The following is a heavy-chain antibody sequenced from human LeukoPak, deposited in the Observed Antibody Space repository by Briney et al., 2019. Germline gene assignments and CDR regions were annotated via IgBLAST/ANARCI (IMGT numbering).Heavy chain of an antibody. CDR3: ARDLYADYVWGSFDY. Sequence: GRSLRLSCAASGFTFSSYGMHWVRQAPGKGLEWVAVIWYDGSNKYYAASAKGRFTISRDNSKNTLYLQMNSLRVEDTAVYYCARDLYADYVWGSFDYWGQGTLVTVSS. CDR2: IWYDGSNK. D-gene: IGHD3-16*01. CDR1: GFTFSSYG. V-gene: IGHV3-33*01. J-gene: IGHJ4*02.